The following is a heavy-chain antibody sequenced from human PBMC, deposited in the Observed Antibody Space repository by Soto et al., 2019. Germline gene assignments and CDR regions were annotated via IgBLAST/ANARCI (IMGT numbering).Heavy chain of an antibody. Sequence: EVQLVESGGGLVKPGGSLRLSCVASGFTFSEAWMSWVRQAPGKGLEWVGHIKGKTDGGTTDYAAPVKGRFTISRDDSKNTMYLEMNRLKSEDTALYYCTTEVMVEREETLSVHGVEVWGQGTTVSVS. CDR1: GFTFSEAW. CDR3: TTEVMVEREETLSVHGVEV. CDR2: IKGKTDGGTT. J-gene: IGHJ6*02. V-gene: IGHV3-15*01. D-gene: IGHD2-8*01.